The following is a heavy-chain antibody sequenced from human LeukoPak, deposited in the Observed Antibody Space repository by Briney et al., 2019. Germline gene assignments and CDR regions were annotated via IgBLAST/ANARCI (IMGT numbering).Heavy chain of an antibody. Sequence: APVKVSCKASGYTFTSYGISWVRQAPGQGLEWMGWISAYNGNTNYAQKLQGRVTMTTDTSTSTAYMELRSLRSDDTAVYYCARVGIQLWPTDFDYWGQGTLVTVSS. V-gene: IGHV1-18*01. CDR3: ARVGIQLWPTDFDY. CDR1: GYTFTSYG. CDR2: ISAYNGNT. J-gene: IGHJ4*02. D-gene: IGHD5-18*01.